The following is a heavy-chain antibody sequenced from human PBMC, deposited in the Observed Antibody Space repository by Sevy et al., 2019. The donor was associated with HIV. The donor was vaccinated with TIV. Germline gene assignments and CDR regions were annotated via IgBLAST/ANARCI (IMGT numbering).Heavy chain of an antibody. CDR2: VYRSGTT. J-gene: IGHJ5*02. V-gene: IGHV4-4*02. CDR1: GDSINSQNW. D-gene: IGHD3-16*01. Sequence: SETLSLTCAVSGDSINSQNWWNWIRQPPGMSLEWIREVYRSGTTNYNPSLKSRVTISLDKSQNQFSLTLSSVTAADTAVYYCARGGPKRTYNGFDPWGQGTQVTVSS. CDR3: ARGGPKRTYNGFDP.